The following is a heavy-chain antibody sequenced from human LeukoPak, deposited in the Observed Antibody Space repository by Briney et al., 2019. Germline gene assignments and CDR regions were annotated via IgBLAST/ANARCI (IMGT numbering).Heavy chain of an antibody. CDR3: ARDRDMTTVTGPDY. V-gene: IGHV3-30*02. CDR2: IRNDESNK. D-gene: IGHD4-17*01. J-gene: IGHJ4*02. CDR1: GFTFSSYG. Sequence: GGSLRLSCAASGFTFSSYGMHWVRQAPGKGLEWVAFIRNDESNKYYADSVKGRFTISRDYSKSMLYLQMDNLRAEDTAKYYCARDRDMTTVTGPDYWGQGTLATVSS.